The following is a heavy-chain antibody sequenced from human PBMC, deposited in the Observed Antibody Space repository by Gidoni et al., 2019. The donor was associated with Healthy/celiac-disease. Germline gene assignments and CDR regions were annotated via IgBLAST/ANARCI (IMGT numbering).Heavy chain of an antibody. V-gene: IGHV4-39*01. CDR2: IYYSGST. D-gene: IGHD3-3*01. Sequence: GWIRQPPGKGLEWIGSIYYSGSTYYNPSLKSRVTISVDTSKNQFSLKLSSVTAADTAVYYCARDFWSGAFFDPWGQGTLVTVSS. J-gene: IGHJ5*02. CDR3: ARDFWSGAFFDP.